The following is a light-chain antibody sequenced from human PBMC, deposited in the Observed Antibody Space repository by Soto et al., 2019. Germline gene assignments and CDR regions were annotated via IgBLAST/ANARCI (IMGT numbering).Light chain of an antibody. V-gene: IGKV3-15*01. CDR2: GAS. Sequence: EIVMTQSPATLSVSPGERATLSCRASQSVNSNLAWYQQKPGQAPRLLIYGASTRATGIPGRFSGSGSGTDFTLTISRLEPEDFAVYYCQQCAGSPWTFGQGTKVDIK. CDR1: QSVNSN. J-gene: IGKJ1*01. CDR3: QQCAGSPWT.